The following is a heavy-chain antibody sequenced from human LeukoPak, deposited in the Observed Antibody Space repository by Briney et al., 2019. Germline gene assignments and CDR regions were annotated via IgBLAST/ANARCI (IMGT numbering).Heavy chain of an antibody. Sequence: GGSLRLSCAASGFTFSSYWMSWVRQAPGKGLEWVANIKQDGSEKYYVDSVKGRFTISRDNAKNSLYLQMNSLRAEDTAVYYCARGADCSGGSCYEAIRFDPWGQGTLVTVSS. V-gene: IGHV3-7*01. D-gene: IGHD2-15*01. J-gene: IGHJ5*02. CDR2: IKQDGSEK. CDR1: GFTFSSYW. CDR3: ARGADCSGGSCYEAIRFDP.